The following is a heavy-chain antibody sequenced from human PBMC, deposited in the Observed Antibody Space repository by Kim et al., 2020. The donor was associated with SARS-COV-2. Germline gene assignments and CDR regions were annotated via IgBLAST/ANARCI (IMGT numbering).Heavy chain of an antibody. CDR2: ISRDGSNE. CDR1: GFTFSNYG. CDR3: ARDEIGYTTSWYKY. D-gene: IGHD6-13*01. J-gene: IGHJ4*02. Sequence: GGSLRLSCTASGFTFSNYGMHWVRQAPGKGLEWVGIISRDGSNEYYGDSVKGRFTISRDNSQNTLSLQMDSLRAEDTAVYYCARDEIGYTTSWYKYWGQGTLVSVSS. V-gene: IGHV3-33*05.